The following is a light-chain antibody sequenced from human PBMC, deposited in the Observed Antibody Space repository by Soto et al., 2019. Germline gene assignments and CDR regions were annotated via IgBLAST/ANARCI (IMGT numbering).Light chain of an antibody. V-gene: IGKV3-11*01. J-gene: IGKJ5*01. CDR2: DAS. Sequence: EIVLTQSPATLSLSPWETATLSCRASQSVTSFLAWYQQKPGQTPRLLIYDASIRATGIPARFSGSGSGTDFTLTISSLEPEDFAVYYCQQRSYLISFGQGTRLEIK. CDR1: QSVTSF. CDR3: QQRSYLIS.